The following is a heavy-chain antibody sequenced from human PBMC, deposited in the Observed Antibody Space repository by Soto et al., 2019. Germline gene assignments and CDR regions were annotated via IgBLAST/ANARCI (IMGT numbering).Heavy chain of an antibody. V-gene: IGHV4-39*01. CDR2: ISYSGST. J-gene: IGHJ2*01. CDR3: ARRGSTSSSWYFDL. CDR1: GGSISSINYY. Sequence: QLQLQESGPGLVKPSETLSLTCFVSGGSISSINYYWGWVRQPPGKGLEWIGTISYSGSTYYNPSLQSRVTISVDKSTNDLSLMLTSVTAADTAVYFCARRGSTSSSWYFDLWGRGTPVTVSS. D-gene: IGHD6-19*01.